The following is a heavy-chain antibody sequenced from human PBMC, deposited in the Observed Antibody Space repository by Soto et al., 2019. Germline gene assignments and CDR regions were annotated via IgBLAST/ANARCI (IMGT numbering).Heavy chain of an antibody. CDR1: GFTFMGYT. CDR3: AKLGFDSSGASSVFDY. J-gene: IGHJ4*02. D-gene: IGHD3-22*01. CDR2: ISFDGNNK. Sequence: GGSLRLSCAASGFTFMGYTMHWVRQAPGKGLEWVALISFDGNNKYYADSVKGRVTISRDNSKNTLDLQMNSVRPEDTAVYYCAKLGFDSSGASSVFDYWGQGTLVTVSS. V-gene: IGHV3-30*18.